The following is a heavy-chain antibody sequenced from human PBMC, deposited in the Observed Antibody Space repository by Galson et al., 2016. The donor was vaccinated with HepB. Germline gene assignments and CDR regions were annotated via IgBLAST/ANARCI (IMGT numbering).Heavy chain of an antibody. CDR1: GGTLTDFY. Sequence: SLTCAVYGGTLTDFYWSWIRQPPGQGLEWIGESNEDGRTRFNKSLKSRVTISVDTSKNQFSLRLTSVTAADTGFYYCARVNPLYARLSYGMDVWGKGTTVTVS. J-gene: IGHJ6*04. V-gene: IGHV4-34*01. D-gene: IGHD2/OR15-2a*01. CDR3: ARVNPLYARLSYGMDV. CDR2: SNEDGRT.